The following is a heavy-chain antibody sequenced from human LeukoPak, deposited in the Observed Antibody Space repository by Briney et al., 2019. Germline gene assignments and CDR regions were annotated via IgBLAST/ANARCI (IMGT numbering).Heavy chain of an antibody. CDR1: GFTFSSYW. J-gene: IGHJ4*02. V-gene: IGHV3-7*03. Sequence: GGSLRLSCAASGFTFSSYWMTWVRQAPGKGLEWVANIKPDGSEKNYVDSVKGRFTISRDNARNSLYLQMNSLRAEDTAVYYCAKESCSGGSCYKGVDYWGQGTLVTVSS. D-gene: IGHD2-15*01. CDR2: IKPDGSEK. CDR3: AKESCSGGSCYKGVDY.